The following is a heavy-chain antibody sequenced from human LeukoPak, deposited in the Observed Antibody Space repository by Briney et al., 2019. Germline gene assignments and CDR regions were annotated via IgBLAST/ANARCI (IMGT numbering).Heavy chain of an antibody. Sequence: GGSLRLSCAASGFTFSSCGMHWVRQAPGKGLEWVAVIWSDGSNIYCADSVKGRFTISRDNSKNTLYLQMNSLRAEDTAVYYCARPYSSDWYYFDYWGQGTLVTVSS. CDR2: IWSDGSNI. CDR3: ARPYSSDWYYFDY. V-gene: IGHV3-33*01. D-gene: IGHD6-19*01. J-gene: IGHJ4*02. CDR1: GFTFSSCG.